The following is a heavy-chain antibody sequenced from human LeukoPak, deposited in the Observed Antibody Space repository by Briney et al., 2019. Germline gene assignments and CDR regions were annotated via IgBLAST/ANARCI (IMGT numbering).Heavy chain of an antibody. J-gene: IGHJ4*02. CDR3: ARDRNYDVLTGGRSYHFDL. D-gene: IGHD3-9*01. CDR2: INPSGGST. CDR1: GYTFTSHY. Sequence: ASVKVSCKASGYTFTSHYIHWVRQAPGQGLEWMGIINPSGGSTSYAQKFQGRVAMTRDTSTSTVYMELSSLRSEDTAVYYCARDRNYDVLTGGRSYHFDLWGQGTLVTVSS. V-gene: IGHV1-46*01.